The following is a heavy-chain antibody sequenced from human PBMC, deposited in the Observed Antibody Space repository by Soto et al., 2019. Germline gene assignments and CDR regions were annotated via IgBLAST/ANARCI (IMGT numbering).Heavy chain of an antibody. J-gene: IGHJ6*02. CDR1: GFTFSSYG. CDR3: ARGRVSHYYDSSGYPGYYYYYGMDV. CDR2: IWYDGSNK. V-gene: IGHV3-33*01. D-gene: IGHD3-22*01. Sequence: PGGSLRLSCAASGFTFSSYGMHWVRQAPGKWLEWVAVIWYDGSNKYYADSVKGRFTISRDNSKNTLYLQMNSLRAEDTAVYYCARGRVSHYYDSSGYPGYYYYYGMDVWGQGXTVTVYS.